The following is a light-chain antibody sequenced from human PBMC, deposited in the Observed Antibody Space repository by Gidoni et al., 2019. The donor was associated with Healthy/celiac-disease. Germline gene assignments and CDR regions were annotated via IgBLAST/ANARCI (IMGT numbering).Light chain of an antibody. CDR1: QSVSSN. CDR2: GAS. CDR3: QQYNNWPPRRS. Sequence: DIVMTQSPATLSVPPGERATLSCRASQSVSSNLARYQQKPGQDPRLLLYGASTRATGIPARFSGSGSGTEFTPTISSLQSEDFAVNYCQQYNNWPPRRSFGQGTKLEIK. V-gene: IGKV3-15*01. J-gene: IGKJ2*03.